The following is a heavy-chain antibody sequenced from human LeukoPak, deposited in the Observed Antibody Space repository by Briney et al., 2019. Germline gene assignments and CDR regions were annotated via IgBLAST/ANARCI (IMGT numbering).Heavy chain of an antibody. CDR1: GFTFSSYA. CDR3: ARIPSSSLVDY. Sequence: GGSLRLSCAASGFTFSSYAMHWVRQAPGKGLEWVAVISYDGSNKYYADSVKGRFTISRDNSKNTLYLQMNSLRAEDTAVYYCARIPSSSLVDYWGQGTLVTVSS. CDR2: ISYDGSNK. J-gene: IGHJ4*02. V-gene: IGHV3-30-3*01. D-gene: IGHD6-6*01.